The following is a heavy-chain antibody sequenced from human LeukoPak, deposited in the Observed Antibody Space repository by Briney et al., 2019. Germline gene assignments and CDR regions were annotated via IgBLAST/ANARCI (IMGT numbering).Heavy chain of an antibody. V-gene: IGHV3-30*02. J-gene: IGHJ4*02. CDR1: GFTFSSYG. Sequence: GGSLRLSCAASGFTFSSYGMHWVRQAPGKGLEWVAFIRYDGSNKYYADSVKGRFTISRDNSKNTLYLQMNSPRAEDTAGYYCAKDPSFRPGYFDYWGQGTLVTVSS. CDR3: AKDPSFRPGYFDY. CDR2: IRYDGSNK.